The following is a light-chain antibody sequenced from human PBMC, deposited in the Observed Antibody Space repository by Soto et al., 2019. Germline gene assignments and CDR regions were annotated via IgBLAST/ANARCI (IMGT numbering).Light chain of an antibody. J-gene: IGLJ3*02. CDR1: SSNIGSNT. CDR3: CSYAGSSSAM. V-gene: IGLV1-44*01. CDR2: SAD. Sequence: QSVLIQPPSASGTPGQRVSISCSGSSSNIGSNTVNWYQQFPGTAPKLLIYSADQRPSGVPERFSGSKSGTSASLAISGLQSEDEADYYCCSYAGSSSAMFGGGTKLTVL.